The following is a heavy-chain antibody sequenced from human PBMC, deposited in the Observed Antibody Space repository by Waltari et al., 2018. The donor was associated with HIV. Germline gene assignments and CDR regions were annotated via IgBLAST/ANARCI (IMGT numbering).Heavy chain of an antibody. CDR2: VYYSGGT. D-gene: IGHD3-22*01. CDR1: GGSIGSRSYY. J-gene: IGHJ4*02. CDR3: VRDNTSGYLFDY. Sequence: QLQLQESGPGLVKPSETLSLTCTVSGGSIGSRSYYWGWIRQPPGKGLEWIGSVYYSGGTYYNPSLWSRVTISIDTSKNHFSLRLSSVTAADTAVYFCVRDNTSGYLFDYWGQGTLVTVSS. V-gene: IGHV4-39*02.